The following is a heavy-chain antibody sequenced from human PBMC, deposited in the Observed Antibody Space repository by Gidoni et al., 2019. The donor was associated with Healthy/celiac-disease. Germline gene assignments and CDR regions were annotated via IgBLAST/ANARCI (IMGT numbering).Heavy chain of an antibody. CDR2: IRSKAYGGTT. CDR3: TLGYGDYDPWDY. Sequence: EVQLVESGGGLVKPGRSLRLSCTASGFTFGDYAMGWFRQAPGKGREWSGVIRSKAYGGTTEYAASVKGRFTISRDDSKSIAYLQMNSLKTEDTAVYYCTLGYGDYDPWDYWGQGTLVTVSS. CDR1: GFTFGDYA. V-gene: IGHV3-49*05. D-gene: IGHD4-17*01. J-gene: IGHJ4*02.